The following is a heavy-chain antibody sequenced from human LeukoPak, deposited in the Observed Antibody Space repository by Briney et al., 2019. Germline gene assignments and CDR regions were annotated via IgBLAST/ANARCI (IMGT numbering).Heavy chain of an antibody. V-gene: IGHV4-4*07. D-gene: IGHD3-3*01. CDR2: IYTSGST. CDR1: GGSISSYY. J-gene: IGHJ4*02. CDR3: ARDFEVWDYDFWSGYPYYFDY. Sequence: PSETLSLTCTVSGGSISSYYWSWIRQPAGKGLKWIGRIYTSGSTNYNPSLKSRVTMSVDTSKNQFSLKLSSVTAADTAVYYCARDFEVWDYDFWSGYPYYFDYWGQGTLVTVSS.